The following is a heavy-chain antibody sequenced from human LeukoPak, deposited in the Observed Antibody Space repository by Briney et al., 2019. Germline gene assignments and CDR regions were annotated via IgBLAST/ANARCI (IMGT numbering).Heavy chain of an antibody. V-gene: IGHV3-23*01. CDR2: ISGSGAST. D-gene: IGHD6-13*01. Sequence: HPGGSLRLSCAASGFTFSNYGMSWVRQAPGKGLEWVSGISGSGASTYDADSVKGRFTISRDNSKNTLYLQMNSLRAEDTAVYYCARPVLIAAAGSEDAFDIWGQGTMVTVSS. CDR1: GFTFSNYG. J-gene: IGHJ3*02. CDR3: ARPVLIAAAGSEDAFDI.